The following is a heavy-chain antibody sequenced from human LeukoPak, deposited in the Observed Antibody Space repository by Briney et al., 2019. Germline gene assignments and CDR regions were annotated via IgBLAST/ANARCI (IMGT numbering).Heavy chain of an antibody. CDR2: IYHSGST. Sequence: PSETLSLTCTVSGGSISSSSYYWGWIRQPPGKGLEWIGSIYHSGSTYYNPSLKSRVTISVDTSKNQFSLKLSSVTAADTAVYYCARDKSLLWFGELSNWFDPWGQGTLVTVSS. V-gene: IGHV4-39*07. D-gene: IGHD3-10*01. CDR3: ARDKSLLWFGELSNWFDP. CDR1: GGSISSSSYY. J-gene: IGHJ5*02.